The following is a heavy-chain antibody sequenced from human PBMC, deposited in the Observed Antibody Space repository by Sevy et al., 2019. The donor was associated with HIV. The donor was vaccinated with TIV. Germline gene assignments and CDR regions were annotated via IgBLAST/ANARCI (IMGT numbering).Heavy chain of an antibody. CDR2: IKSKTDVWTT. CDR3: TTDSKKRGLSALLDY. Sequence: GGSLRLSCAASGFTFSNAWMSWVRQAPGKGLEWVCRIKSKTDVWTTDYAAPVKGRFTISREDSKNTLYLQMNSLKTEDTAIYYSTTDSKKRGLSALLDYWGQGTLVTVSS. J-gene: IGHJ4*02. V-gene: IGHV3-15*01. D-gene: IGHD3-10*01. CDR1: GFTFSNAW.